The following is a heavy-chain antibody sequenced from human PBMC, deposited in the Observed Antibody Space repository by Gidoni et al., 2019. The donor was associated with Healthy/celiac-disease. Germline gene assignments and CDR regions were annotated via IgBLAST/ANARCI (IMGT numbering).Heavy chain of an antibody. CDR3: ARDGISRGDDYYCYMDV. Sequence: EVQLVESGGGLVKPGWSLRVSGAASAFTCSSYSMNWVRQAPGKGLEWVASISSSSSYIYYADSVKGRFTISRENAKNSLYLQMNSLRAEDTAVYYCARDGISRGDDYYCYMDVWGKGTTVTVSS. J-gene: IGHJ6*03. D-gene: IGHD3-3*02. CDR2: ISSSSSYI. V-gene: IGHV3-21*01. CDR1: AFTCSSYS.